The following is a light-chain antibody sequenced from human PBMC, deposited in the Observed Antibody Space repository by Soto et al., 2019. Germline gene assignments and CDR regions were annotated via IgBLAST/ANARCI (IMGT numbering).Light chain of an antibody. CDR1: SPTIGAGYD. V-gene: IGLV1-40*01. CDR2: GNN. Sequence: QSVLTQPPSVSGAQGQTFTFSGMGGSPTIGAGYDVHWYQQLPGRAPKLLIYGNNNRPSGVPDRFSGSKSGTSVSLAITGLRGEDEADYHCQSYDSSLTNAVFGGGTKLTVL. CDR3: QSYDSSLTNAV. J-gene: IGLJ2*01.